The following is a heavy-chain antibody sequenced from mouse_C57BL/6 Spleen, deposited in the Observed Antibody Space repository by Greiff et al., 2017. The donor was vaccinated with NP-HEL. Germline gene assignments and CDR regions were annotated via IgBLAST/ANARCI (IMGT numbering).Heavy chain of an antibody. Sequence: EVKLVESGGGLVKPGGSLKLSCAASGFTFSSYAMSWVRQTPEKRLEWVATISDGGSYTYYPDNVKGRFTISRDNAKNNLYLQMSHLKSEDTAMYYCARDRVTGTREYYFDYWGQGTTLTVSS. CDR3: ARDRVTGTREYYFDY. D-gene: IGHD4-1*01. J-gene: IGHJ2*01. V-gene: IGHV5-4*01. CDR2: ISDGGSYT. CDR1: GFTFSSYA.